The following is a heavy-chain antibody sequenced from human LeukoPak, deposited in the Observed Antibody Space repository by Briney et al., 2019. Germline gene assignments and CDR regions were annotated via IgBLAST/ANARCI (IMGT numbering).Heavy chain of an antibody. J-gene: IGHJ4*02. CDR3: AKDRVPLAARPLHFDY. Sequence: GGSLRLSCAASGFTFSSYAMSWVRQAPGKGLEWVSAISGSGGSTYYADSVKGRFTISRDNSKNTLYLQMNSLRAEDTAVYYCAKDRVPLAARPLHFDYWGQGTLVIVSS. CDR1: GFTFSSYA. D-gene: IGHD6-6*01. CDR2: ISGSGGST. V-gene: IGHV3-23*01.